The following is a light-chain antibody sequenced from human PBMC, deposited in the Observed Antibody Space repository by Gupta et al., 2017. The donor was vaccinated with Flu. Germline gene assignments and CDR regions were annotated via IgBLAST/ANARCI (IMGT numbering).Light chain of an antibody. CDR2: KDT. V-gene: IGLV3-25*03. Sequence: GKTARITCAGDKLTKQYVFWYQQKPGQAPVMVMSKDTERPSGIPERFSGSTSGTTVTLTISAVQAEDGADYYCQSADSSGHYVMFGGGTQLTVL. CDR3: QSADSSGHYVM. J-gene: IGLJ3*02. CDR1: KLTKQY.